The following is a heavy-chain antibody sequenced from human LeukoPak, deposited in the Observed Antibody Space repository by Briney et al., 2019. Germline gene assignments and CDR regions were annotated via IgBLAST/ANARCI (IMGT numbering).Heavy chain of an antibody. V-gene: IGHV4-39*07. J-gene: IGHJ4*02. Sequence: SETLSPTCTVSGGSVSSSSYYWGWIRQPPGKGLEWIGSIYYSGSTYYNPSLKSRVTISVDTSKNQFSLKLSSVTAADTAVYYCAREYSYGLDYWGQGTLVTVSS. CDR3: AREYSYGLDY. D-gene: IGHD5-18*01. CDR2: IYYSGST. CDR1: GGSVSSSSYY.